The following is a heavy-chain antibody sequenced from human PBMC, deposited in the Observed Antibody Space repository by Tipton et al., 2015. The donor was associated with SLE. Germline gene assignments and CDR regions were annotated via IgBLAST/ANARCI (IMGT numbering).Heavy chain of an antibody. CDR2: INHSGST. J-gene: IGHJ6*03. Sequence: TLSLTCAVYGGSFSGYYWSWTRQSPGKGLEWIGDINHSGSTNYNPSLKSRVTISVDTSKNQFSLRLSSVTAADTAVYYCARGAGVNRSCCYIFPRYGWRRATAVAVSS. V-gene: IGHV4-34*01. CDR1: GGSFSGYY. CDR3: ARGAGVNRSCCYIFPRYG. D-gene: IGHD2-15*01.